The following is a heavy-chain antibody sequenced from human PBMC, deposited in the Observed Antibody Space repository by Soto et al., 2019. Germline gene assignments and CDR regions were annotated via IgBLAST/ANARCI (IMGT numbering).Heavy chain of an antibody. J-gene: IGHJ4*02. D-gene: IGHD6-6*01. Sequence: GASVKVSCKASGGTFSSYAISWVRQAPGQGLEWMGGIIPIFGTANYAQKFQGRVTITADESTSTAYMELSSLRSEDTAVYYCARDDEYSSSSSDYWGQGTLVTVSS. CDR2: IIPIFGTA. CDR3: ARDDEYSSSSSDY. V-gene: IGHV1-69*13. CDR1: GGTFSSYA.